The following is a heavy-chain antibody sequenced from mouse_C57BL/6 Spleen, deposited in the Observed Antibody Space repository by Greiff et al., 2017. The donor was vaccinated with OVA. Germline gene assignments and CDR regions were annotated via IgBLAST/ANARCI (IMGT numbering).Heavy chain of an antibody. Sequence: EVQLQQSGAELVMPGASVKMSCKASGYTFTNYYMNWVKQSHGQSLEWIGDINPYDGGTSYNQKFKGKATLTVDKSSSTAYMELNSLTSEDSAVYYCARSPLIEYGDSFAYWGQGTTLTVSS. CDR2: INPYDGGT. J-gene: IGHJ2*01. V-gene: IGHV1-19*01. CDR1: GYTFTNYY. D-gene: IGHD1-2*01. CDR3: ARSPLIEYGDSFAY.